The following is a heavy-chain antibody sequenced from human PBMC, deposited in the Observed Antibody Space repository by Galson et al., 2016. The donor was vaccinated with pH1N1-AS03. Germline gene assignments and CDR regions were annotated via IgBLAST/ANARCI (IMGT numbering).Heavy chain of an antibody. Sequence: SVKVSCKASGGTFNSYTINWVRQAPGQGLEWMGGIIPIFDTPIYAPKFQGRVTMTRDTSTTTVFMKLSRLTSEDTAVYYCARDREWQGDTAMVFDSWGQGTLVTVSS. CDR2: IIPIFDTP. CDR3: ARDREWQGDTAMVFDS. CDR1: GGTFNSYT. D-gene: IGHD5-18*01. V-gene: IGHV1-69*05. J-gene: IGHJ4*02.